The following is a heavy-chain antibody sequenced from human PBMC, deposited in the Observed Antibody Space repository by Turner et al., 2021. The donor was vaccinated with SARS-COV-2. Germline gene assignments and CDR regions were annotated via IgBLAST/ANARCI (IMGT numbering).Heavy chain of an antibody. CDR2: ISSSSSYI. V-gene: IGHV3-21*01. CDR3: ATIAAAGPDFYYYYGMDV. J-gene: IGHJ6*02. D-gene: IGHD6-13*01. CDR1: GFTFSSYS. Sequence: EVQLVESGGGLVKPGGSLRLSCAASGFTFSSYSMNWVRQAPGKGLEWVSSISSSSSYIYYADSVKGRFTISRDNAKNSLYLQLNSLRAEDTAVYYCATIAAAGPDFYYYYGMDVWGQGTTVTVSS.